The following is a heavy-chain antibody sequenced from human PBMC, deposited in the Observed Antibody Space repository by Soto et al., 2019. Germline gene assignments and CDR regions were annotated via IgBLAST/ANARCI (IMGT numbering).Heavy chain of an antibody. V-gene: IGHV3-30*04. CDR3: ARGDREDTAVVIGVRPGEYGVDV. Sequence: QVQLVESGGGVVQPGRSLRLSCAASGFTFSNYAMHWVRKAQGKGLDCLAVISYNGGNRFYRDYVKGRFTISRDNSKNTVHLQIDSLRYEDAAVYYCARGDREDTAVVIGVRPGEYGVDVWGQGTTVTVSS. J-gene: IGHJ6*02. CDR1: GFTFSNYA. CDR2: ISYNGGNR. D-gene: IGHD2-15*01.